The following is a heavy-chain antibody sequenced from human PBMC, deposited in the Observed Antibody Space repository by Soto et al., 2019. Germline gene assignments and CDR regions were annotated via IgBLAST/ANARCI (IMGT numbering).Heavy chain of an antibody. CDR2: IYWDDDK. CDR3: AHAYGGTSGPNDAFDV. CDR1: GFSLSTDGVG. Sequence: QITLKEAGPTLVKPTQTLTLTCTFSGFSLSTDGVGVGWIRQPPGKALEWLALIYWDDDKRYSPSLKSRLTITKXTXKXXVVLTMTNMDPVDTATYYCAHAYGGTSGPNDAFDVWGQGTVVTVSS. J-gene: IGHJ3*01. V-gene: IGHV2-5*02. D-gene: IGHD2-2*01.